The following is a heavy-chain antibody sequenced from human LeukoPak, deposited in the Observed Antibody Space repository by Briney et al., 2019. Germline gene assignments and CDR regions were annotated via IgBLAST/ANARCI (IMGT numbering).Heavy chain of an antibody. J-gene: IGHJ4*02. CDR3: ARAGGGGGYYFDY. D-gene: IGHD3-16*01. CDR2: IRYDGSNK. Sequence: GGSLRLSCAASGFTFSGYGMHWVRQTPGKGLEWVAFIRYDGSNKYYADSVKGRFTISRDNSKNTLYLQMHSLRAEDTAVYYCARAGGGGGYYFDYWGQGTLVTVSS. V-gene: IGHV3-30*02. CDR1: GFTFSGYG.